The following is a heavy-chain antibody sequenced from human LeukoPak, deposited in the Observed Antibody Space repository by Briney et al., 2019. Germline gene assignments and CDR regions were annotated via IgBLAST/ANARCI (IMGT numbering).Heavy chain of an antibody. Sequence: SVKVSCKASGGTFSSYAISWVRRAPGQGLEWMGGIIPIFGTANYAQKFQGRVTITADESTSTAYMELSSLRSEDTAVYYCASSLVGKYQLRYRHFDYWGQGTLVTVSS. D-gene: IGHD2-2*01. V-gene: IGHV1-69*13. CDR3: ASSLVGKYQLRYRHFDY. CDR2: IIPIFGTA. CDR1: GGTFSSYA. J-gene: IGHJ4*02.